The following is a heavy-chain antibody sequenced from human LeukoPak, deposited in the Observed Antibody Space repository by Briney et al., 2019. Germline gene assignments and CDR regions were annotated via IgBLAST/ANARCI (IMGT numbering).Heavy chain of an antibody. V-gene: IGHV3-21*01. CDR2: ISSSSSYI. D-gene: IGHD3-22*01. CDR1: GFTFSTYS. J-gene: IGHJ6*03. Sequence: GGSLRLSCAASGFTFSTYSMNWVRQAPGKGLEWVSSISSSSSYIYYADSVKGRFTISRDNAKNSLYLQMNSLRAEDTAVYYCARVGDSSGYYSPYYYYMDVWGKGTTVTVSS. CDR3: ARVGDSSGYYSPYYYYMDV.